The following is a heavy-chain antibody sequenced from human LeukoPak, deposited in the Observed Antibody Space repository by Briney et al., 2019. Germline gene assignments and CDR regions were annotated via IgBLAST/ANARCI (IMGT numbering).Heavy chain of an antibody. CDR2: ISYDGSNK. J-gene: IGHJ4*02. Sequence: GGSLRLSCAASGFTFSSYGIHWVRQAPGKGLEWVAVISYDGSNKYYADSVKGRFTISRDNSKNTLYLQMNSLRAEDTAVYYSAKLYSSSWWHYWGQGTLVTVSS. CDR3: AKLYSSSWWHY. V-gene: IGHV3-30*18. D-gene: IGHD6-13*01. CDR1: GFTFSSYG.